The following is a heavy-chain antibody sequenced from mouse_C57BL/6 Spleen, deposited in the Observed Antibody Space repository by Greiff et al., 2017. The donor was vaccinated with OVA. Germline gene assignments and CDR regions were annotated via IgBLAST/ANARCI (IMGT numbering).Heavy chain of an antibody. CDR2: IYPSDSET. D-gene: IGHD3-3*01. CDR1: GYTFTSYW. J-gene: IGHJ3*01. V-gene: IGHV1-61*01. Sequence: QVQLKESGAELVRPGSSVKLSCKASGYTFTSYWMDWVKQRPGQGLEWIGNIYPSDSETHYNQKFKDKATLTVDKSSSTAYMQLSSLTSEDSAVYYCARRGDSRVWFAYWGQGTLVTVSA. CDR3: ARRGDSRVWFAY.